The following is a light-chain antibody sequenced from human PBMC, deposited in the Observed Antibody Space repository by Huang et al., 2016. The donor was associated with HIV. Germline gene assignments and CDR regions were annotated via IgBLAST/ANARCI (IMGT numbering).Light chain of an antibody. J-gene: IGKJ3*01. Sequence: DIQMTQSPSSLSASVGDRVTITCRASQNINTYLNWYQQKRGKAPKLLIYTASTLESGVPSRFSGSGSGTDFTLTISSLQPEDSASYYCQQSYSTRFTFGPGTKIDVK. CDR1: QNINTY. CDR3: QQSYSTRFT. V-gene: IGKV1-39*01. CDR2: TAS.